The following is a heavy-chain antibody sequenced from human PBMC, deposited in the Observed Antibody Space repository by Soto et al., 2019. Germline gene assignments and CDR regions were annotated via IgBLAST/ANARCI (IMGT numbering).Heavy chain of an antibody. CDR2: MNPDGSEQ. D-gene: IGHD2-21*01. Sequence: EVHLVESGGALVQPGGSLRLSCAASGFTFSDYWMTWVRQTRGKGLEGVANMNPDGSEQYYLDSVKGRFTISRDNAKNSLYLQMNNLRGEDTAVYYCTRDLSHDCGPWGQGTQVIVSS. CDR3: TRDLSHDCGP. CDR1: GFTFSDYW. J-gene: IGHJ5*02. V-gene: IGHV3-7*04.